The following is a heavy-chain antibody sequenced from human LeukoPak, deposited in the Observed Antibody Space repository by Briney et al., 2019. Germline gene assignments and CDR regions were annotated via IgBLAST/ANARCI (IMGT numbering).Heavy chain of an antibody. Sequence: GGSLRLSCAASGFTVSSNYMSWVRQAPGKGLEWVSVIYSGGSTYYADSVKGRFTISRDNSKNTLYLQMNSLRAEDTAVYYCARPSIAARGAFDYWGQGTLVTVSS. D-gene: IGHD6-6*01. CDR1: GFTVSSNY. V-gene: IGHV3-53*01. CDR3: ARPSIAARGAFDY. J-gene: IGHJ4*02. CDR2: IYSGGST.